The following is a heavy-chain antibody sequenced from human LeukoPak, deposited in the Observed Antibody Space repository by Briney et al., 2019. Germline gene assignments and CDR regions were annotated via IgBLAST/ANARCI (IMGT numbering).Heavy chain of an antibody. J-gene: IGHJ4*02. CDR2: IWYDGSNK. V-gene: IGHV3-33*01. CDR1: GFTFSSYG. CDR3: ARGAAVAGGFDY. D-gene: IGHD6-19*01. Sequence: GGSLRLSCAASGFTFSSYGMHWVRQAPGKGLEWVAVIWYDGSNKYYADSVKGRFTISRDNSKNTLYLQMNSLRAEDTAVYYCARGAAVAGGFDYWGQGTLVTVSS.